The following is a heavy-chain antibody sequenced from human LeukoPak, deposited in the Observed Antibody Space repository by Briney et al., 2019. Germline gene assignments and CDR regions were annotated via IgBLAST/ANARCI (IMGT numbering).Heavy chain of an antibody. J-gene: IGHJ4*02. D-gene: IGHD5-24*01. Sequence: GGSLRLSCEASRSTLSNYWITWVRPAPGKGMEWVANIKPDGREKYYMPSVKGRFTISRDSAKNSFYLQMNSLRAEDTAVYYCATMASNVFEYWGQGTLVTVPS. CDR2: IKPDGREK. CDR1: RSTLSNYW. CDR3: ATMASNVFEY. V-gene: IGHV3-7*03.